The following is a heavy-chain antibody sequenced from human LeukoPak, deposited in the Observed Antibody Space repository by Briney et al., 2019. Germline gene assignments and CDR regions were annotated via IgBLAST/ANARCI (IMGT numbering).Heavy chain of an antibody. CDR2: TNPSTGGT. V-gene: IGHV1-2*02. CDR1: GYTFTGSY. D-gene: IGHD2-2*01. J-gene: IGHJ4*02. CDR3: ARGGAFCSITTCHEFDH. Sequence: ASVKVSCKTSGYTFTGSYLHWVRHVPGQGLEWMGWTNPSTGGTKSAQQFEGRVTMTRDTSNTSGYMELRSLRPDDTATYYCARGGAFCSITTCHEFDHWGQGTPVIVSS.